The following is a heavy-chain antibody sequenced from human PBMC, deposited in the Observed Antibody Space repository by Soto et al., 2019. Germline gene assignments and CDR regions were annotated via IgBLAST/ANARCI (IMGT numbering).Heavy chain of an antibody. CDR1: GFTFNNYA. J-gene: IGHJ4*02. V-gene: IGHV3-23*01. CDR3: AKDRLAGNFDY. Sequence: VGSLRLSCAASGFTFNNYAMNWVRQAPGKGLEWVATISATGGSTYYADSVKGRFTISRDNSKNTLYLQMNGLRVEDTAVYYCAKDRLAGNFDYWGQGTQVTVSS. CDR2: ISATGGST.